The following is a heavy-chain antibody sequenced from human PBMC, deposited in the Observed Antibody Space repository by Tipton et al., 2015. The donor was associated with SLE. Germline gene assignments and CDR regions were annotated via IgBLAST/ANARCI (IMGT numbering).Heavy chain of an antibody. CDR3: ARENRRGDYYYYMDV. J-gene: IGHJ6*03. CDR1: GGSISSYY. CDR2: IYYSGST. V-gene: IGHV4-59*12. D-gene: IGHD2/OR15-2a*01. Sequence: TLSLTCTVSGGSISSYYWSWIRQPPGKGLEWIGSIYYSGSTYYNPSLKSRVTISVDTSKNQFSLKLSSVTAADTAVYYCARENRRGDYYYYMDVWGKGTTVTVSS.